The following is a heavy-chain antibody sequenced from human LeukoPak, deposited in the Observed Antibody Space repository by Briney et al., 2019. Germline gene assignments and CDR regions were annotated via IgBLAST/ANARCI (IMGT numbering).Heavy chain of an antibody. CDR1: GFPFSSYG. CDR2: ITSSGSTI. CDR3: ARALNDAFDI. J-gene: IGHJ3*02. Sequence: GGSLRLSCAASGFPFSSYGMNWVRQGPGKGLEWVSYITSSGSTIYYADSVKGRFTISRDNAKNSLYLQLNSLRVEDTAVYYCARALNDAFDIWGQGTMVTVSS. V-gene: IGHV3-48*03.